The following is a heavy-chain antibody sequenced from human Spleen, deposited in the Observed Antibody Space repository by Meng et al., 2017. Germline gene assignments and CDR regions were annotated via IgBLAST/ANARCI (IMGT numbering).Heavy chain of an antibody. CDR3: ARKAGNCISTTCYSLDY. V-gene: IGHV1-69*13. Sequence: SVKVSCKALGGIFSNYVIGWVRQAPGQGLEGRGGINAVFGTTNYAQKFQDRVTITSDESTSTVYMKLTRLTSEDTAVYFCARKAGNCISTTCYSLDYWGQGTLVTVSS. CDR1: GGIFSNYV. CDR2: INAVFGTT. D-gene: IGHD2-2*01. J-gene: IGHJ4*02.